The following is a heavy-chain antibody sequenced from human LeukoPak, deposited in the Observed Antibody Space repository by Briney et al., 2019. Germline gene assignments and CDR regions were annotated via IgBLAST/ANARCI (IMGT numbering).Heavy chain of an antibody. CDR2: IYYSGST. CDR1: GGSISSYH. CDR3: ARSGLLEWLLPDYYYYYMDV. J-gene: IGHJ6*03. V-gene: IGHV4-59*01. D-gene: IGHD3-3*01. Sequence: SETLSLTCTVSGGSISSYHWSWIRQPPGKGLEWIGYIYYSGSTNYNPSLKSRVTISVDTSKNQFSLKLSSVTAADTAVYYCARSGLLEWLLPDYYYYYMDVWGKGTTVTVSS.